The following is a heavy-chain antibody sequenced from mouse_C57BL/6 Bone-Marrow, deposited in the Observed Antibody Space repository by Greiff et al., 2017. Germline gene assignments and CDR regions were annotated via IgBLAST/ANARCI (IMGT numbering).Heavy chain of an antibody. Sequence: PDNVKGRFTISRDNAKNNLYLQMSHLKSEDTAMYYCARDRGITTGYYYAMDYWGQGTSVTVSS. J-gene: IGHJ4*01. CDR3: ARDRGITTGYYYAMDY. V-gene: IGHV5-4*01. D-gene: IGHD2-4*01.